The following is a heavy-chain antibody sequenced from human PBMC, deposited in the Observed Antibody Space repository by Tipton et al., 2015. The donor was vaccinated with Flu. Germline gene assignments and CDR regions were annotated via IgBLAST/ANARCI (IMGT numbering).Heavy chain of an antibody. V-gene: IGHV4-59*01. CDR3: ARGQYCSGVSCYWGPRSGWYFDL. J-gene: IGHJ2*01. CDR1: GGSINTYY. Sequence: TLSLTCTVSGGSINTYYWSWIRQPPGKGLEWISYMYYRGSTNSNPSLKSRLTISVDTSKNQFSLSLSSVTAADTAVYYCARGQYCSGVSCYWGPRSGWYFDLWGRGTLVTVSS. CDR2: MYYRGST. D-gene: IGHD2-15*01.